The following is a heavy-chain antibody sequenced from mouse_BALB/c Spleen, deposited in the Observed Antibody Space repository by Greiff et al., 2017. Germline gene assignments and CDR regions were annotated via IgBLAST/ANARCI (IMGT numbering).Heavy chain of an antibody. CDR1: GYTFTEYT. CDR2: INPNNGGT. CDR3: ARKFYYGYDLWYFDV. J-gene: IGHJ1*01. V-gene: IGHV1-18*01. D-gene: IGHD2-2*01. Sequence: EVKLMESGPELVKPGASVKISCKTSGYTFTEYTMHWVKQSHGKSLEWIGGINPNNGGTSYNQKFKGKATLTVDKSSSTAYMELRSLTSEDSAVYYCARKFYYGYDLWYFDVWGAGTTVTVSS.